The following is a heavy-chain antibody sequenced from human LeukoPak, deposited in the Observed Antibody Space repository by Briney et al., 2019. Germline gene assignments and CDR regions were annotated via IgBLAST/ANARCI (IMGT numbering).Heavy chain of an antibody. J-gene: IGHJ5*02. CDR2: INHSGST. Sequence: SETLSLTCAVYGGSFSGYYWSWIRQPPGKGLEWIGEINHSGSTNYNPSLKSRVTISVDTSKNQFSLKLSSVTAADTAVYYCARHYWTTVTTARFDPWGQGTLVTVSS. CDR3: ARHYWTTVTTARFDP. D-gene: IGHD4-17*01. CDR1: GGSFSGYY. V-gene: IGHV4-34*01.